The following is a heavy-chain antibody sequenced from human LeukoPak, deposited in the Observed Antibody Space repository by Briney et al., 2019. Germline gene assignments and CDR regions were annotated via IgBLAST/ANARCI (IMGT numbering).Heavy chain of an antibody. V-gene: IGHV5-51*01. J-gene: IGHJ4*02. CDR2: IYPDDSDT. CDR1: GYSCTNYW. Sequence: ASLKISSNGSGYSCTNYWIGWPRQTPGVSMPWMEIIYPDDSDTRYSPSFQGQVTISADKSISTAYLQWSSLKASDTAMYYCASSRFGGLRFDYWGQGTLVTVSS. CDR3: ASSRFGGLRFDY. D-gene: IGHD5-12*01.